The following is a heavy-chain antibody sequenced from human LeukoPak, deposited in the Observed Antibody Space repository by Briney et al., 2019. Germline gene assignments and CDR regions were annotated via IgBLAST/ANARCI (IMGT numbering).Heavy chain of an antibody. CDR3: ARVAVAGISEVLDY. CDR1: GYTFTSYA. V-gene: IGHV7-4-1*02. J-gene: IGHJ4*02. D-gene: IGHD6-19*01. Sequence: GASVKVSCKASGYTFTSYAMNWVRQAPGQGLEWMGWINTNTGNPTYAQGFTGRFVFSLDTSVSTAYLQISSLKAEDTAVYYCARVAVAGISEVLDYWGQGTLVTVSS. CDR2: INTNTGNP.